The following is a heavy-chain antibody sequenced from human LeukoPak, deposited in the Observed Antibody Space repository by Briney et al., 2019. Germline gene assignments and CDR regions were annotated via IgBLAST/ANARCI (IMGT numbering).Heavy chain of an antibody. J-gene: IGHJ3*02. CDR1: GGTFSSYA. CDR2: IIPIFGTA. D-gene: IGHD6-13*01. CDR3: ATFPGVAYSSSWQPHPAFDI. V-gene: IGHV1-69*05. Sequence: ASVKVSCKASGGTFSSYAISWVRQAPGQGLEWMGGIIPIFGTANYAQKFQGRVTITTDESTSTAYMELSSLRSGDTAVYYCATFPGVAYSSSWQPHPAFDIWGQGTMVTVSS.